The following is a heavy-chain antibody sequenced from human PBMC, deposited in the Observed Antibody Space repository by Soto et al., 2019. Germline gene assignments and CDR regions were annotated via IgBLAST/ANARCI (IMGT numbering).Heavy chain of an antibody. CDR1: GGSFSGYY. CDR2: INHSGST. CDR3: ARNTVLAAKGWFDP. Sequence: SETLSLTCAVYGGSFSGYYWSWIRQPPGKGLEWIGEINHSGSTNYNPSLKSRLTISVDTSKNQFSLKLTSVTAADTAVYYCARNTVLAAKGWFDPWGQGILVTVSS. D-gene: IGHD2-15*01. V-gene: IGHV4-34*09. J-gene: IGHJ5*02.